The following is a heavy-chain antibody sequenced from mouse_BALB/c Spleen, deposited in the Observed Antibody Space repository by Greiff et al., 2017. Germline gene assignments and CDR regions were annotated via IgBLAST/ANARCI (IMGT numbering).Heavy chain of an antibody. V-gene: IGHV14-3*02. CDR2: IDPANGNT. Sequence: VQLKESGAELVKPGASVKLSCTASGFNIKDTYMHWVKQRPEQGLEWIGRIDPANGNTKYDPKFQGKATITADTSSNTAYLQLSSLTSEDTAVYYCARSGYRYDGGYAMDYWGQGTSVTVSS. D-gene: IGHD2-14*01. CDR3: ARSGYRYDGGYAMDY. CDR1: GFNIKDTY. J-gene: IGHJ4*01.